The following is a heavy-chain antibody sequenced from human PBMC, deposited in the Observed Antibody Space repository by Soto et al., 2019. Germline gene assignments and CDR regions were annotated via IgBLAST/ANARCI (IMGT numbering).Heavy chain of an antibody. CDR2: IYSSGNT. CDR3: ASAYSNSNNYYFPGWFEP. CDR1: GVSISSGNSH. J-gene: IGHJ5*02. Sequence: PSETLSLTCTVSGVSISSGNSHWNWIRQHPGRGLEWIGSIYSSGNTYYSPALMSRLLISTDTSKNRLSLTLTSVTAADTAVYYRASAYSNSNNYYFPGWFEPWCRGTLVAVSS. D-gene: IGHD3-10*02. V-gene: IGHV4-31*03.